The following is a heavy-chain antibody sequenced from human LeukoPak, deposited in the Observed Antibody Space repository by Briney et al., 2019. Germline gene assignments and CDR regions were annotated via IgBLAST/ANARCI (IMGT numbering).Heavy chain of an antibody. CDR2: ISYDGSNK. CDR1: GFTFSDYG. CDR3: ARDYRGYGDFH. Sequence: GGSLRLSCAASGFTFSDYGMHWVRQAPGKGLEWVAVISYDGSNKYFADSVKGRFTISRDNSKNTLYLQMNSLRAEDTAVYYCARDYRGYGDFHWGQGTLVTVSS. D-gene: IGHD4-17*01. V-gene: IGHV3-30*12. J-gene: IGHJ4*02.